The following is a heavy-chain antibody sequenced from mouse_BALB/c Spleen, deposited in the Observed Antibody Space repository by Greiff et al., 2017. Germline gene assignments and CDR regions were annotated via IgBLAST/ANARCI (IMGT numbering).Heavy chain of an antibody. V-gene: IGHV5-17*02. CDR2: ISSGSSTI. J-gene: IGHJ4*01. CDR3: ARGDRYGAMDY. CDR1: GFTFSSFG. Sequence: EVQLVESGGGLVQPGESRKLSCAASGFTFSSFGMHWVRQAPEKGLEWVAYISSGSSTIYYADTVKGRFTISRDNPKNTLFLQMTSLRSEDTAMYYCARGDRYGAMDYWGQGTSVTVSS. D-gene: IGHD2-14*01.